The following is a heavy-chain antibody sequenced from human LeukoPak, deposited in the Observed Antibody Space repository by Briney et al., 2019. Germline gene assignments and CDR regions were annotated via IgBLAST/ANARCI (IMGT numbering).Heavy chain of an antibody. CDR2: ISGNGGST. Sequence: PGGSLRLSCAASGFTFSSNAMSWVRQAPGKGLEWVSGISGNGGSTYYADSVKGRFTISRDNSKNTLYLQMNSLRAEDTAIYYCARTGGTYYGSDYWGQGTLVTVSS. V-gene: IGHV3-23*01. CDR3: ARTGGTYYGSDY. CDR1: GFTFSSNA. D-gene: IGHD1-26*01. J-gene: IGHJ4*02.